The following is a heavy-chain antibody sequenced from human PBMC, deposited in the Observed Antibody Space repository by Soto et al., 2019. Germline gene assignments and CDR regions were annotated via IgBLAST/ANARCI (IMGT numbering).Heavy chain of an antibody. D-gene: IGHD4-4*01. J-gene: IGHJ6*03. CDR1: GVSISSYY. CDR2: IYYSGST. V-gene: IGHV4-59*08. Sequence: PSETLSLTCTVSGVSISSYYWSWIRQPPGRGLEWIGYIYYSGSTNYNPSLKSRVTISVDTSKNQFSLKLSSVTAADTAVYYCARRNSNYENDGPFLYYMDVWGKGTTVTVSS. CDR3: ARRNSNYENDGPFLYYMDV.